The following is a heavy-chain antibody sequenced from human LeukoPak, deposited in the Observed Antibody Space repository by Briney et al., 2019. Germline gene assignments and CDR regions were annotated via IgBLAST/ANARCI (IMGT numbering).Heavy chain of an antibody. J-gene: IGHJ6*02. CDR3: ARNLVGATGYYYYGMDV. CDR2: IYYSGNT. D-gene: IGHD1-26*01. V-gene: IGHV4-59*01. Sequence: KASETLSLTCTVSGGSISSYYWSWVRQPPGKGLEWIGYIYYSGNTNYNPSLKSRVTISVDTAKNQLSLKLSSVTAADTAVYYRARNLVGATGYYYYGMDVWGHGTTVTVSS. CDR1: GGSISSYY.